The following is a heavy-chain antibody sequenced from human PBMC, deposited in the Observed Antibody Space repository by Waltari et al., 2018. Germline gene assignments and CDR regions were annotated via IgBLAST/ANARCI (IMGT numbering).Heavy chain of an antibody. Sequence: QVQLVESGGGVVQPGRSLRLSCAASGFTFSSYGMPWVRQAPGKGLEWVVVRWYDGRNKYYADSVKGRFTISGDKSKNTLYLQMNSLRAEDTAVYYCAKLLTHREDACEIWGQGTMVTVSS. CDR3: AKLLTHREDACEI. V-gene: IGHV3-33*03. CDR2: RWYDGRNK. J-gene: IGHJ3*02. CDR1: GFTFSSYG. D-gene: IGHD1-26*01.